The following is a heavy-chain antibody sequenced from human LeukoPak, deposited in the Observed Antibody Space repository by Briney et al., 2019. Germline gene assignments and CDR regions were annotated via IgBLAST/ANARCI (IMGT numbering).Heavy chain of an antibody. V-gene: IGHV5-51*01. CDR3: ARTYYDILTGYLRHLDY. D-gene: IGHD3-9*01. Sequence: GESLKISCKGSGYSFTSYWIGWVCQMPGKGLEWMGIIYPGDPDTRYSPSFQGQVTISADKSISTAYLQWSSLKASDTAMYYCARTYYDILTGYLRHLDYWGQGTLVTVSS. CDR2: IYPGDPDT. J-gene: IGHJ4*02. CDR1: GYSFTSYW.